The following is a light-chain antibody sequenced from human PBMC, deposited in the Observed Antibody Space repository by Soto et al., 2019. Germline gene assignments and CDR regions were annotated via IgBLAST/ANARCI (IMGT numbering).Light chain of an antibody. CDR3: QQYNNWPRT. Sequence: DIVMTQNPLSLFVTPGEPASVSCRSSQSLLDSGDGNTYLDWYLQKPGKASKLLIYAASSLESGVPSRFSGSGSGTEFTLTISSLQSEDFAVYYCQQYNNWPRTFGGGTKVDIK. CDR2: AAS. V-gene: IGKV2-40*01. J-gene: IGKJ4*01. CDR1: QSLLDSGDGNTY.